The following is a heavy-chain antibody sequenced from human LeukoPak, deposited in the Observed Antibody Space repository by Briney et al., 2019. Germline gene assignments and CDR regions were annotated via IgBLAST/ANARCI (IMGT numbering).Heavy chain of an antibody. CDR3: ARADGGNSAYYYYYMDV. CDR2: IIPIFGTA. D-gene: IGHD4-23*01. J-gene: IGHJ6*03. V-gene: IGHV1-69*06. CDR1: GGTFSSYA. Sequence: SVKVSCKASGGTFSSYANSWVRQAPGQGLEWMGGIIPIFGTANYAQKFQGRVTITADKSTSTAYMELSSLRSEDTAVYYCARADGGNSAYYYYYMDVWGKGTTVTVSS.